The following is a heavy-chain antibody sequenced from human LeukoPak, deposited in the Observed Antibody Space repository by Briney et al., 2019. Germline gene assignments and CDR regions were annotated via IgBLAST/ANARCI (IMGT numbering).Heavy chain of an antibody. CDR1: GYTFTGYY. V-gene: IGHV1-2*02. CDR3: AKTVPVTGTADF. D-gene: IGHD6-19*01. CDR2: INPNSGGT. J-gene: IGHJ4*02. Sequence: ASVKVSCKASGYTFTGYYMHWVRQAPGQGLEWMGWINPNSGGTNYAQKFQGRVTMTRDTSISTAYMELSRLRSDDTAVYYCAKTVPVTGTADFWGQGTLVTVSS.